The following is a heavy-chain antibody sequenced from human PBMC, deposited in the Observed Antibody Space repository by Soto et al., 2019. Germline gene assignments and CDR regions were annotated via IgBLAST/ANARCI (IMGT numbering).Heavy chain of an antibody. J-gene: IGHJ6*02. D-gene: IGHD3-10*01. CDR1: GFTFSSYA. Sequence: GGSLRLSCAASGFTFSSYAMSWVRQAPGRGREWVSAISGSGGSTYYADSVNGRLAISRDYSNNTMYLQMNSLRAEVTAVYSCGKAKSIPMVRGVVYGMDVWGQGTTVTVSS. CDR3: GKAKSIPMVRGVVYGMDV. V-gene: IGHV3-23*01. CDR2: ISGSGGST.